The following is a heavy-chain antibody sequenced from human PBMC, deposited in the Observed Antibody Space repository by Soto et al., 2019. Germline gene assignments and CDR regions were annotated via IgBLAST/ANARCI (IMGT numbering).Heavy chain of an antibody. CDR3: ARGVTIFGVVSNPRMDV. D-gene: IGHD3-3*01. J-gene: IGHJ6*02. Sequence: ASVKVSCKASGYTFTGYYMHWVRQAPGQGLEWMGWINPNSGGTNYAQKFQGWVTMTRDTSISTAYMELSRLRSDDTAVYYCARGVTIFGVVSNPRMDVWGQGTTVTVSS. CDR2: INPNSGGT. CDR1: GYTFTGYY. V-gene: IGHV1-2*04.